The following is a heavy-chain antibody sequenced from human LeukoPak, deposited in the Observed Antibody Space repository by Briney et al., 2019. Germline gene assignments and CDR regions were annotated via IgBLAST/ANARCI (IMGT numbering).Heavy chain of an antibody. V-gene: IGHV4-30-2*01. CDR2: INHSGST. CDR3: ASITMIVADGDY. Sequence: PSQTLSLTCTVSGASIGSGAYYWSWIRQPPGKGLEWIGEINHSGSTNYNPSLKSRVTISVDTSKNQFSLKLSSVTAADTAVYYCASITMIVADGDYWGQGTLVTVSS. CDR1: GASIGSGAYY. J-gene: IGHJ4*02. D-gene: IGHD3-22*01.